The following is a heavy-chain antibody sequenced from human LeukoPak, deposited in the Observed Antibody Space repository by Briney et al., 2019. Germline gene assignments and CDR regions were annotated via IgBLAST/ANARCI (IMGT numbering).Heavy chain of an antibody. Sequence: ASVKVSCKASGYSFTGYYMHWVRQAPGQGLEWMGRINPNSGDTSYAQQFQGRVTMTRVTSISTAYMELSRLRSGDTAVYYCAREYCSGGICYASFDYWGQGTLVTVSS. D-gene: IGHD2-15*01. CDR1: GYSFTGYY. CDR2: INPNSGDT. J-gene: IGHJ4*02. CDR3: AREYCSGGICYASFDY. V-gene: IGHV1-2*06.